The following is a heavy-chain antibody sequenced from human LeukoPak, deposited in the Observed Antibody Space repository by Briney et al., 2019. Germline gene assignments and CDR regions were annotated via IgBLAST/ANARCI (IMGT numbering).Heavy chain of an antibody. Sequence: SETLSLPCTVSGGSISSGGHYWSWIRQHPGKGLEWIGFIYYSGSTYYNPSLESRVSISVDMSKNEFSLKLSSVTAADTAVYYCARIGSTMIRGAQAFDYWGQGNLVTVSS. D-gene: IGHD3-10*01. V-gene: IGHV4-31*03. CDR3: ARIGSTMIRGAQAFDY. J-gene: IGHJ4*02. CDR1: GGSISSGGHY. CDR2: IYYSGST.